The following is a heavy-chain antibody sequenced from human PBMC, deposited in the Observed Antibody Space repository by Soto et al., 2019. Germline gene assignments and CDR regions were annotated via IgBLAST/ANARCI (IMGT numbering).Heavy chain of an antibody. Sequence: EVKLLESGGGLAQPGGSLRLSCVGSGFTFDSYAISWVRQAPGERLQWIAAISGSADGTDYAHSVRGRFTISRDNAKKTVHLKMDSLRVEDTAVYFCAKDTVGGYSFWSGYYSAGLDVWGQGTLVTVS. CDR2: ISGSADGT. CDR3: AKDTVGGYSFWSGYYSAGLDV. V-gene: IGHV3-23*01. CDR1: GFTFDSYA. D-gene: IGHD3-3*01. J-gene: IGHJ3*01.